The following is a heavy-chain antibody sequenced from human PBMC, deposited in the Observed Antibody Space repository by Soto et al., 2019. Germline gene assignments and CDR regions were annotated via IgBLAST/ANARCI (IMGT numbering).Heavy chain of an antibody. CDR1: GFTFSNAW. V-gene: IGHV3-15*07. D-gene: IGHD3-16*02. J-gene: IGHJ3*01. Sequence: GGSLRLSCAASGFTFSNAWMNWVRQAPGKGLEWVGRIKSKTDGGTTDYAAPVKGRFTISRDDSKNTLYLQMNSPKTEDTAVYYCTTPPHYDYVWGSYRQSVWGQGTMVTVSS. CDR3: TTPPHYDYVWGSYRQSV. CDR2: IKSKTDGGTT.